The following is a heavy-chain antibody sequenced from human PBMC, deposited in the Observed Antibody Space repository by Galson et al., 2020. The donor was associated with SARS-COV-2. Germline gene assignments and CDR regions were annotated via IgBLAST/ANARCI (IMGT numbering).Heavy chain of an antibody. V-gene: IGHV3-30*04. D-gene: IGHD1-1*01. CDR1: GFTFSSYA. CDR2: LPYDGSNK. Sequence: PGGSLRPSCAASGFTFSSYAMHWVRQAPGQALAWVAALPYDGSNKYYADPVKGRFTISRDNSKNTLYLQMNSLRAEDTAVYYCAKDNRLGIETDDGWGQGTLVTVSS. CDR3: AKDNRLGIETDDG. J-gene: IGHJ1*01.